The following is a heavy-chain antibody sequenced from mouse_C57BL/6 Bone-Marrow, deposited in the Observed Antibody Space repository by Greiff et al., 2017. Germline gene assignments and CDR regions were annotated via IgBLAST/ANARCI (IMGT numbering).Heavy chain of an antibody. CDR2: INPGSGGT. CDR3: ARPHYYGSSPYYAMDY. V-gene: IGHV1-54*01. D-gene: IGHD1-1*01. J-gene: IGHJ4*01. Sequence: QVQLQQSGAELVRPGTSVKVSCKASGYAFTNYLIEWVKQRPGQGLEWIGVINPGSGGTNYNEKFKGKATLTADKSSSTAYMQLSSLTSEDSAVYFCARPHYYGSSPYYAMDYWGQGTSVTVSS. CDR1: GYAFTNYL.